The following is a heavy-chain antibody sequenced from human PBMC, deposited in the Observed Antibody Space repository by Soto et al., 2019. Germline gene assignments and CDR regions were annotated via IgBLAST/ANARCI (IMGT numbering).Heavy chain of an antibody. CDR3: ASWAIFGVVSISAHYYYGMDV. D-gene: IGHD3-3*01. CDR2: IIPIFGTA. V-gene: IGHV1-69*01. CDR1: GGTFSSYA. J-gene: IGHJ6*02. Sequence: QVQLVQSGAEVKKPGSSVKVSCKASGGTFSSYAISWVRQAPGQGLEWMGGIIPIFGTANYAQKFQGRVTITADESTSTAYMELSSLRSEDKAVYYCASWAIFGVVSISAHYYYGMDVWGQGTTVTVSS.